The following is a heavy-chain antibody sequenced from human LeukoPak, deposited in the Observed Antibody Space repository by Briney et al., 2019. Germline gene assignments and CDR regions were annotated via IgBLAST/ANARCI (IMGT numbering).Heavy chain of an antibody. Sequence: SRTLSLTCAISGDSVSSNSAVWNWIRQTPSRGLEWLGRTYYRSKWSNNYAASVKSRIIINPDTSENQFSLQLNSMTPEDTAVYYCARGDQAFDYWGQGTLVTVSS. CDR1: GDSVSSNSAV. D-gene: IGHD2-2*01. V-gene: IGHV6-1*01. CDR2: TYYRSKWSN. J-gene: IGHJ4*02. CDR3: ARGDQAFDY.